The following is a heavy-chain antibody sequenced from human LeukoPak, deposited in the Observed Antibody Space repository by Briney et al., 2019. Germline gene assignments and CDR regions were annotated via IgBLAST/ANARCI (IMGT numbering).Heavy chain of an antibody. J-gene: IGHJ4*02. V-gene: IGHV1-69*13. CDR1: GGTFSSYA. CDR3: AAFRGELSPFDY. CDR2: LIPVLDTP. Sequence: GASVKVSCKASGGTFSSYAINWVRQAPGQGPEWMGGLIPVLDTPIYAQKFQGRVTITADESTSTAYMEMSSLRSDDTAVYYCAAFRGELSPFDYWGQGTLVTVSS. D-gene: IGHD3-16*02.